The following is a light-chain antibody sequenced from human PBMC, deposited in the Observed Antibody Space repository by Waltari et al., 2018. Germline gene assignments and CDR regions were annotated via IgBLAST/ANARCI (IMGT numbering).Light chain of an antibody. CDR3: SSYTSSSTLVV. CDR2: EVS. Sequence: QSALTQPASVSGSPGPSITFPCTGTSSVVAGYNSVSWYPQHPGKAPKLMIYEVSNRPSGVSNRFSGSKSGNTASLTISGLQAEDEADYYCSSYTSSSTLVVFGGGTKLTVL. V-gene: IGLV2-14*01. CDR1: SSVVAGYNS. J-gene: IGLJ2*01.